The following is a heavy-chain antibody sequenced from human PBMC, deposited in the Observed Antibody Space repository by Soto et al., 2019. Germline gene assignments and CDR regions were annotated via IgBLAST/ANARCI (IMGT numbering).Heavy chain of an antibody. CDR3: ARVGREYSSSRFDY. V-gene: IGHV1-18*01. CDR2: ISAYNGNT. CDR1: GYTFSTFG. Sequence: ASVKVSCKTSGYTFSTFGISWVRQAPGQGLEWMGWISAYNGNTNYAQKLQGRVTMTTDTSTSTAYMELRSLRSDDTAVYYCARVGREYSSSRFDYWGQGTLVTVSS. D-gene: IGHD6-6*01. J-gene: IGHJ4*02.